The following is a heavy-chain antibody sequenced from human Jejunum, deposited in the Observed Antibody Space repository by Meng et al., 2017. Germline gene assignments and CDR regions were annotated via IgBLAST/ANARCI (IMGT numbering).Heavy chain of an antibody. CDR1: GYTFTGSY. CDR3: ATPGYLARCQY. D-gene: IGHD6-13*01. V-gene: IGHV1-2*02. CDR2: IDPDSGAT. Sequence: ASVKVSCKASGYTFTGSYIHWVRQAPGQGLEWMGYIDPDSGATKYAQNFQGRVTMTRDTSISTAYMDLSSLTSDDTAVYFCATPGYLARCQYWGQGTLVTVSS. J-gene: IGHJ4*02.